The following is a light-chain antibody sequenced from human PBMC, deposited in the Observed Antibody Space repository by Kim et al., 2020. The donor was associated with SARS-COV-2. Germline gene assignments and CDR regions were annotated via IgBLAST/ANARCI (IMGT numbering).Light chain of an antibody. J-gene: IGLJ2*01. CDR2: PDT. V-gene: IGLV3-1*01. CDR3: QAWDSCTAVV. Sequence: SPDQPASSTRYGHRVWDKYVYGDQQTPGQSPVLVIYPDTRRPSGIPKRRAPSNSGNTAILTIRGTQATDEADCYCQAWDSCTAVVFGGGTQLTVL. CDR1: RVWDKY.